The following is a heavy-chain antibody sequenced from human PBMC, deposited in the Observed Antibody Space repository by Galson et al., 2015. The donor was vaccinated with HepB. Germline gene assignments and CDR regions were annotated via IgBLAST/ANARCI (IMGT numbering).Heavy chain of an antibody. Sequence: SLRLSCAASGFTFSNYRMSWVRQAPGKGLEWVANIKEDGSENNYVDSMKGRFTISRDNAKNSLYLQMNSLRAEDTAVYYCARDPYSINGVYYSTVDYWGQGTLVTVSS. CDR1: GFTFSNYR. CDR3: ARDPYSINGVYYSTVDY. J-gene: IGHJ4*02. V-gene: IGHV3-7*03. CDR2: IKEDGSEN. D-gene: IGHD2-8*01.